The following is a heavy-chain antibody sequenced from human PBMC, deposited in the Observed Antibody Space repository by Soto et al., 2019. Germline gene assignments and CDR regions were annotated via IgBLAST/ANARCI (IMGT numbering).Heavy chain of an antibody. CDR1: GFTFDDHT. Sequence: VGSLRLSCAGSGFTFDDHTMHWVRQAPGKGLEWVSLITWDAGSAFYADSVRGRFTISRDNSKNSLYLQMNSLKTEDSALYYCAKEKDRIFDYWGRGTPVTVSS. CDR2: ITWDAGSA. J-gene: IGHJ4*02. CDR3: AKEKDRIFDY. V-gene: IGHV3-43*01.